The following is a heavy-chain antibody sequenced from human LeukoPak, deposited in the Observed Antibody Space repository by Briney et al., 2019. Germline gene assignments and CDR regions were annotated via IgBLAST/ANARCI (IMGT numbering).Heavy chain of an antibody. CDR3: VSDLCGGDDQ. CDR1: GFTFSNYV. V-gene: IGHV3-74*01. D-gene: IGHD3-3*01. J-gene: IGHJ5*02. Sequence: GGSLRLSCTGSGFTFSNYVMSWVRQAPGKGLVWVSRIDEDGKTIDYADSVKGRFTISRDNAKDTLYLQMSSLRDEDTAVYYCVSDLCGGDDQWGRGTLVTVSS. CDR2: IDEDGKTI.